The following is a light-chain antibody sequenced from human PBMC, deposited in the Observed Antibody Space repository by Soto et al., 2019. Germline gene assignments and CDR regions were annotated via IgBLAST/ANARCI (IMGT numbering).Light chain of an antibody. V-gene: IGKV1-5*03. CDR1: QSVSTW. CDR3: QQYKTYWT. J-gene: IGKJ1*01. CDR2: KAS. Sequence: DIQMTQSPSTLSASVGDRVTITCRASQSVSTWVAWYQQKSGKAPKLLIYKASSLESGVPSRFSGSGSGTEFTLTISSLQPDDSATYYCQQYKTYWTFGQGTKVDIK.